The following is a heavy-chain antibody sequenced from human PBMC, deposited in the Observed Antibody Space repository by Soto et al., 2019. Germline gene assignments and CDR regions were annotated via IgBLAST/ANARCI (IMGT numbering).Heavy chain of an antibody. CDR1: GYRFTSYW. D-gene: IGHD6-6*01. V-gene: IGHV5-51*01. J-gene: IGHJ6*02. CDR2: IYPGDSDT. CDR3: ARLGGMEYSSSSAYYYYVMDV. Sequence: GESLKISCKGSGYRFTSYWIGWERQMPGKGLEWMGIIYPGDSDTRYSPSFQGQVTIPADKSISTAYLQWSSLKASDTAMYYCARLGGMEYSSSSAYYYYVMDVWGQGTTVTVSS.